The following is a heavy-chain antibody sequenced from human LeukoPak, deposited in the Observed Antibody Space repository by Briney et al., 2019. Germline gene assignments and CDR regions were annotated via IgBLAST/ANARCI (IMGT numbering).Heavy chain of an antibody. Sequence: PGGSLRLPCAASGFTFSSYSMDWVRQAPGKGLEWVSSISSSSNNIYYADSVKGRFTISRDNGKNSLYLLMNSLRAEDTAVYYCVYGGGYFQHWGQGTLATVSS. CDR1: GFTFSSYS. CDR3: VYGGGYFQH. D-gene: IGHD4-23*01. CDR2: ISSSSNNI. J-gene: IGHJ1*01. V-gene: IGHV3-21*01.